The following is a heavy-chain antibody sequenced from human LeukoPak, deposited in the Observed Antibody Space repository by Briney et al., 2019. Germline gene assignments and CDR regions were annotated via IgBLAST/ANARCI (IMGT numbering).Heavy chain of an antibody. D-gene: IGHD3-22*01. V-gene: IGHV4-61*01. CDR1: GGSISNSSYF. CDR2: IHNSGST. Sequence: SETLSLTCTVSGGSISNSSYFWGWIRQPPGKGLEWIGYIHNSGSTNYNASLKSRVTISVDTSKNQFSLKLSSVTAADTAVYYCAREIRAYYYDSSGYDPPNWFDPWGQGTLVTVSS. J-gene: IGHJ5*02. CDR3: AREIRAYYYDSSGYDPPNWFDP.